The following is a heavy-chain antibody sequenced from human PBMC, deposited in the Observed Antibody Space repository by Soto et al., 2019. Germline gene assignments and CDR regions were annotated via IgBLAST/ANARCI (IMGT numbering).Heavy chain of an antibody. CDR3: ARGVLRFSGDAFDI. CDR2: IYYSGST. CDR1: GGCISSYY. V-gene: IGHV4-59*01. Sequence: PSETLSLACTASGGCISSYYWGWIRQPPGKGLEWIGYIYYSGSTNYNSSLKSRVTISVDTSKNQFSLKLSSVTAADTAVYYCARGVLRFSGDAFDIWGQGTMVTVSS. D-gene: IGHD3-3*01. J-gene: IGHJ3*02.